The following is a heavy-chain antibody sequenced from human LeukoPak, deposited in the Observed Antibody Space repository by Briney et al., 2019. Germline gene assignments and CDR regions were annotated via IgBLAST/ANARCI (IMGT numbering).Heavy chain of an antibody. CDR3: ARDVGYCSSTSCTTPVDNWFDP. V-gene: IGHV1-69*01. CDR2: IIPIFGTA. CDR1: GGTFSSYA. J-gene: IGHJ5*02. Sequence: ASVKVSCKASGGTFSSYAISWVRQAPGQGLEWMGGIIPIFGTANYAQKFQGRVTITADESTSTAYMELSSLRSEDTAVYYCARDVGYCSSTSCTTPVDNWFDPWGQGTLITVSS. D-gene: IGHD2-2*01.